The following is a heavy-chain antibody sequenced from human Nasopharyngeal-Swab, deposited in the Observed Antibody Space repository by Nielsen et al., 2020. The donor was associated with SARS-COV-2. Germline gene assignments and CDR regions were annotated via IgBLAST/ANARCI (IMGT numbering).Heavy chain of an antibody. J-gene: IGHJ4*02. CDR3: AHCTIFGVDYYFDY. CDR1: GFSLSTSGVG. Sequence: SGPTLVKPTQTRTLTCTFSGFSLSTSGVGVGWIRQPPGKALEWLALIYWDDDKRYSPSLKSRLTITKDTSKNQVVLTMTNMDPVDTATYYCAHCTIFGVDYYFDYWGQGTLVTVSS. V-gene: IGHV2-5*02. D-gene: IGHD3-3*01. CDR2: IYWDDDK.